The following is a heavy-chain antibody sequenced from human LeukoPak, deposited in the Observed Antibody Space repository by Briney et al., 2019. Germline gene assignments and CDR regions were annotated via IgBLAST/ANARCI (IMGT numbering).Heavy chain of an antibody. CDR2: IRYDGSNK. CDR3: ARVDGSGNSYWDV. Sequence: PGGSLRLSCAAPGFTFSTYGMHWVRQAPGKGLEWVAFIRYDGSNKYYADSVKGRFTISRDNSKNTLYLQMNSLRAEDTAVYFCARVDGSGNSYWDVWGKGTTVTISS. J-gene: IGHJ6*04. V-gene: IGHV3-30*02. CDR1: GFTFSTYG. D-gene: IGHD3-10*01.